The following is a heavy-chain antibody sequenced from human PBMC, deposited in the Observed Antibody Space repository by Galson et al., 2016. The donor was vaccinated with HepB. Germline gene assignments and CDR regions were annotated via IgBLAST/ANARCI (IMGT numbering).Heavy chain of an antibody. J-gene: IGHJ4*02. CDR2: INHSGHT. D-gene: IGHD2-2*01. Sequence: SETLSLTCAVYGGSFSGYFWTWIRQTPGKGLEWIGEINHSGHTYYNPSLKSRVTISVDTSKNQFSLKVSSVTAADTALYYCARDLILAGPVPARKRGVLDCWGQGTLVTVSS. CDR3: ARDLILAGPVPARKRGVLDC. CDR1: GGSFSGYF. V-gene: IGHV4-34*01.